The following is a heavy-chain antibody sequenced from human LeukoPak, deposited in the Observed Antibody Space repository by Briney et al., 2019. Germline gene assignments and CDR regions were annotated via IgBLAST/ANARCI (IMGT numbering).Heavy chain of an antibody. D-gene: IGHD3-10*01. CDR1: GFNFSSYG. Sequence: GRSLRLSCAASGFNFSSYGMHRVRQAPGKGLEWVAVISYDGSNKYYADSVKGRFTISRDNSKNTLYLQMNSLRAEDTAVYYCAKDRVWFGELLHIFGYWGQGTLVTVSS. J-gene: IGHJ4*02. V-gene: IGHV3-30*18. CDR3: AKDRVWFGELLHIFGY. CDR2: ISYDGSNK.